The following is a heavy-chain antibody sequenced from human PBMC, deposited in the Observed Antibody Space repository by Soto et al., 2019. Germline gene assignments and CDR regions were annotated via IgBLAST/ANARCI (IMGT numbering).Heavy chain of an antibody. CDR1: GGTFSNYP. V-gene: IGHV1-69*01. J-gene: IGHJ4*02. CDR2: IIPIFGTT. Sequence: VQLVQSGAGVKKPGSSVKVSCKASGGTFSNYPFIWVRQAPGQGLDWMGGIIPIFGTTDYGQRFQGRVTITADESTNTAYMELSSLRSDDTAVYYCARGLYCGGGCYSHFDYWGQGTLVTVSS. D-gene: IGHD2-21*02. CDR3: ARGLYCGGGCYSHFDY.